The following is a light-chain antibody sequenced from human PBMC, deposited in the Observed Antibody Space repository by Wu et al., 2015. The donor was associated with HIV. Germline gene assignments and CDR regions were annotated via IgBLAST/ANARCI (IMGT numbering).Light chain of an antibody. V-gene: IGKV3-15*01. J-gene: IGKJ5*01. CDR3: QQRSNWPPIT. Sequence: EIVMTQSPATLSVSPGERATLSCRASQSVSNNLAWYQRKPGQAPRLLIYGISTRATGIPARFSGSGSGTDFTLTISSLEPEDFAVYYCQQRSNWPPITFGQGTRLEIK. CDR1: QSVSNN. CDR2: GIS.